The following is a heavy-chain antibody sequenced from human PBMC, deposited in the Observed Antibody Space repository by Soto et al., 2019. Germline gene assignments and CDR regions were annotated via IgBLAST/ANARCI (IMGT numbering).Heavy chain of an antibody. CDR1: GGSISSSSYY. V-gene: IGHV4-39*01. D-gene: IGHD3-22*01. CDR3: ARHAAYYYDSSGYYLGIGWFDP. J-gene: IGHJ5*02. CDR2: IYYSGST. Sequence: SETLSLTWTVSGGSISSSSYYWGWIRQPPGKGLEWIGSIYYSGSTYYNPSLKSRVTISVDTSKNQFSLKLSSVTAADTAVYYCARHAAYYYDSSGYYLGIGWFDPWGQGTLVTVSS.